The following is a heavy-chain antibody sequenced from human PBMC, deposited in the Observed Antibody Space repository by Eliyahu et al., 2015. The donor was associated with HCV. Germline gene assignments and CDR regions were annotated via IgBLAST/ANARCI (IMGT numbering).Heavy chain of an antibody. D-gene: IGHD3-22*01. CDR3: VKVAPMTAVVITAYDAFDV. Sequence: EVVLLESGGGLVQPGGSLSLSCKPSGFTFWSYAMSWVRQAPGKGLEWVSTITSSGGDAYYADSVKGRLSISRDNSKNTLSLQMNNLRVEDTAVYYCVKVAPMTAVVITAYDAFDVWGQGTMVKVSS. J-gene: IGHJ3*01. CDR2: ITSSGGDA. V-gene: IGHV3-23*01. CDR1: GFTFWSYA.